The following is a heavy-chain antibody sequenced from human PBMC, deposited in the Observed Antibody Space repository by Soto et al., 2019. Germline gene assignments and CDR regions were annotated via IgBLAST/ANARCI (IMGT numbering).Heavy chain of an antibody. V-gene: IGHV1-46*01. Sequence: ASVKVSCKASGYTFTSYYMHWVRQAPGQGLEWMGKINPSGGSTSYAQKFQGRVTMTRDTSTSTVYMELSSLRSEDTAVYYCARDLGLGSGARDEDYYYGMDVWGQGTTVTVSS. D-gene: IGHD2-15*01. CDR2: INPSGGST. CDR3: ARDLGLGSGARDEDYYYGMDV. CDR1: GYTFTSYY. J-gene: IGHJ6*02.